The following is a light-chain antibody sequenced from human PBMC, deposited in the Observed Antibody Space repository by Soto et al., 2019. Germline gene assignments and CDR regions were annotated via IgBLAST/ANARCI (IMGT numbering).Light chain of an antibody. J-gene: IGKJ4*01. Sequence: EFVFTQSPGTLSLSPGERATLSCRASQTVRNNYLAWYQQKPGQAPRLLIYDASSRATGIPDRFSGGGSGTDFTLTISRXEPEDFAVYYCQQFSSYPHTFGGGTKVDIK. CDR2: DAS. V-gene: IGKV3-20*01. CDR1: QTVRNNY. CDR3: QQFSSYPHT.